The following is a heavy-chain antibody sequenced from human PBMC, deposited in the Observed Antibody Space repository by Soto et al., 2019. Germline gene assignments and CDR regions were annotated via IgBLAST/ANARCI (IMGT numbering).Heavy chain of an antibody. D-gene: IGHD3-16*01. CDR3: AKALRFTFTTGYYMDV. CDR2: IRGSGST. CDR1: GFTVSSYA. J-gene: IGHJ6*03. V-gene: IGHV3-23*01. Sequence: EVQLLESGGGLVQPGGSLRLPCAASGFTVSSYAMSWVRQAPGKGLEWVSVIRGSGSTYSADSVKGRFTISRDSSKNTVYLQMSSLRAEDTAVYYCAKALRFTFTTGYYMDVWGRGTTVTVSS.